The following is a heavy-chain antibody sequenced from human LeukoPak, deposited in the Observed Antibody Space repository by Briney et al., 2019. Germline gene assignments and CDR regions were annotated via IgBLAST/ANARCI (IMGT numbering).Heavy chain of an antibody. CDR1: GFTFSSYS. CDR2: ISSSSSTI. D-gene: IGHD4-17*01. V-gene: IGHV3-48*04. CDR3: AREGAFGDRDY. Sequence: GSLRLSCAASGFTFSSYSMNWVRQAPGKGLEWVSYISSSSSTIYYADSVKGRFTISRDNAKNSLYLQMNSLRAEDTAVYYCAREGAFGDRDYWGQGTLVTVSS. J-gene: IGHJ4*02.